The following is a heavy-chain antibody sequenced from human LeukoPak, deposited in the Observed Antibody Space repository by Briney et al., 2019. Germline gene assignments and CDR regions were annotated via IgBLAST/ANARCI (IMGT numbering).Heavy chain of an antibody. D-gene: IGHD1-7*01. CDR1: GYTFTSYD. V-gene: IGHV1-8*01. J-gene: IGHJ4*02. Sequence: GASVKVSCKASGYTFTSYDINWVRQATGQGLEWMGWMNPNSGNTGYAQKFQGRVTMTRDTSISTAYMELSRLRSDDTAVYYCAREGPELNYDYWGQGTLVTVSS. CDR2: MNPNSGNT. CDR3: AREGPELNYDY.